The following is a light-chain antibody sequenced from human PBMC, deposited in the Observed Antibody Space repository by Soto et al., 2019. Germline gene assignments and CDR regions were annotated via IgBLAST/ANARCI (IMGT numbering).Light chain of an antibody. Sequence: EIVLTQSPVTLSLSPGERATLSCRASQSVSRYFAWYQQKPGQAPRLLIYDASNRATGVPARFSGSGSGTDFTLTISSLAPEDFAVYYCQQRSSWPVTFGQGTKVEI. CDR2: DAS. V-gene: IGKV3-11*01. CDR3: QQRSSWPVT. J-gene: IGKJ1*01. CDR1: QSVSRY.